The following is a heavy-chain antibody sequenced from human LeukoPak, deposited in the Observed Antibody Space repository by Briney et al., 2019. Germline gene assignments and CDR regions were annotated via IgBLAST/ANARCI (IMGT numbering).Heavy chain of an antibody. Sequence: SETLSLTCTVSGGSISSYYWSWIRQPPGKGLEWIGYICYSGSTNYNPSLKSRVTISVDTSKNQFSLKLSSVTAAGTAVYYCARDYGDSDAFDIWGQGTMVTVSS. CDR1: GGSISSYY. CDR3: ARDYGDSDAFDI. CDR2: ICYSGST. D-gene: IGHD4-17*01. J-gene: IGHJ3*02. V-gene: IGHV4-59*01.